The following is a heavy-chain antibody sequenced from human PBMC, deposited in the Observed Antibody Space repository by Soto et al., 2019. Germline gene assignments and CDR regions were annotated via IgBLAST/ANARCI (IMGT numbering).Heavy chain of an antibody. CDR1: GGSISSYY. CDR3: ARAVAKRGVNWFDP. J-gene: IGHJ5*02. D-gene: IGHD6-19*01. Sequence: KPSETLSLTCTVSGGSISSYYWSWIRQPPGKGLEWIGYIYYSGSTNYSPSLKSRVTISVDTSKNQFSLKLSSVTAADTAVYYCARAVAKRGVNWFDPWGQGTLVTVS. CDR2: IYYSGST. V-gene: IGHV4-59*01.